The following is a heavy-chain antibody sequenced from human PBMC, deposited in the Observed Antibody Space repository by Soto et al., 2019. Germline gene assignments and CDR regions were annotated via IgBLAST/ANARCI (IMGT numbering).Heavy chain of an antibody. Sequence: GGSLRLSCAASGFTFISYDMHWVRQATGKGLEWVSAIGTAGDTYYPGSVKGRFTISRENAKNSLYLQMNSLRAGDTAVYYCARAYCSSTSCQLDYWGQGTLVTVSS. V-gene: IGHV3-13*01. CDR1: GFTFISYD. D-gene: IGHD2-2*01. J-gene: IGHJ4*02. CDR3: ARAYCSSTSCQLDY. CDR2: IGTAGDT.